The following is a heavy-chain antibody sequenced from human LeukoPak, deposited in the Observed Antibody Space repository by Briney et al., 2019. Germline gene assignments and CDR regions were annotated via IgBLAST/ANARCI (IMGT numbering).Heavy chain of an antibody. V-gene: IGHV3-30*18. CDR3: AKDSTYYYDSSGYYYGPPPNGYFDY. CDR1: GFTFSSYG. Sequence: QAGGSLRLSCAASGFTFSSYGMHWVRQAPGKGLEWVAVISYDGSNKYYADSVKGRFTISRDNSKNTLYQQMNSLRAEDTAVYYCAKDSTYYYDSSGYYYGPPPNGYFDYWGQGTLVTVSS. D-gene: IGHD3-22*01. J-gene: IGHJ4*02. CDR2: ISYDGSNK.